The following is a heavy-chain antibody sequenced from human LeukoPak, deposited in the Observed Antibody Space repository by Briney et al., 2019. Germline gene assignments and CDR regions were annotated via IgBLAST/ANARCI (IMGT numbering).Heavy chain of an antibody. CDR1: GFTFNDYY. CDR2: MSVTGTTI. J-gene: IGHJ4*02. CDR3: ARVRLGTVTTVDY. Sequence: GGSLRLSCAASGFTFNDYYMSWIRQAPGKGLEWLSSMSVTGTTIDYADSVQGRFTISRDNAKNSLYLQMSSLRADDTAVYYCARVRLGTVTTVDYWGQGTLVTVSS. D-gene: IGHD4-17*01. V-gene: IGHV3-11*01.